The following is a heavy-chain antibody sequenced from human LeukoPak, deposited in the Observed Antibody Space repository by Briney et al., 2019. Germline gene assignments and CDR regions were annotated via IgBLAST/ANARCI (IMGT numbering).Heavy chain of an antibody. CDR1: GGSISSSSYY. CDR3: AREVPLWSGYYTRGAFDI. CDR2: IYYSGST. Sequence: SETLSLTCTVSGGSISSSSYYWSWIRQPPGKGLEWIGYIYYSGSTNYNPSLKSRVTISVDTSKNQFSLKLSSVTAADTAVYYCAREVPLWSGYYTRGAFDIWGQGTMVTVSS. D-gene: IGHD3-3*01. V-gene: IGHV4-61*01. J-gene: IGHJ3*02.